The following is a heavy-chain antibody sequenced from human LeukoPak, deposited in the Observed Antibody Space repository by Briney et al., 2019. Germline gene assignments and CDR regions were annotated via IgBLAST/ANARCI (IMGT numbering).Heavy chain of an antibody. CDR1: GYTFTGYY. CDR3: ARDLSPYYFDSTDYTPDTLDI. V-gene: IGHV1-2*02. D-gene: IGHD3-22*01. J-gene: IGHJ3*02. CDR2: INPNSGGA. Sequence: ASVKVSCKASGYTFTGYYMHWVRQAPGQGPEWLGWINPNSGGAHFAQNFQGRVTMTRDTSISTAYMELSRLRSDDTAVYYCARDLSPYYFDSTDYTPDTLDIWGQGTMVTVSS.